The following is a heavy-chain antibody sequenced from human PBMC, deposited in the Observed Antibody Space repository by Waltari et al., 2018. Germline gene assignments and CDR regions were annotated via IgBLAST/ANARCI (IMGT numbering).Heavy chain of an antibody. Sequence: QVQLVQSGPAVKTPGSSVTVSCKASCGTVSSYDISWVRQAPGHGREWMGGISPIFGTANYAQKFQGRVTITTDESTSTAYMELSSLRSEDTALYYCARRGTIFGVVRGYMDVWGKGTTVTVSS. V-gene: IGHV1-69*05. CDR2: ISPIFGTA. D-gene: IGHD3-3*01. CDR3: ARRGTIFGVVRGYMDV. CDR1: CGTVSSYD. J-gene: IGHJ6*03.